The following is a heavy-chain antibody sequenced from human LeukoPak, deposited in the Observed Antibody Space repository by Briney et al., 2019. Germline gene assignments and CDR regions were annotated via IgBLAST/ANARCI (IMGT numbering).Heavy chain of an antibody. CDR2: TGGSDDNT. J-gene: IGHJ4*02. CDR1: GFTFNGYA. D-gene: IGHD6-19*01. CDR3: TKDLMTGFSSGWYFAY. V-gene: IGHV3-23*01. Sequence: GGSLRLSCKGSGFTFNGYAFSWVRQAPGKGLEWVAVTGGSDDNTHYADSVKGRFTISRDNSEKRLFLQMNSLRPDDSALYYCTKDLMTGFSSGWYFAYWGQGTLVTVSS.